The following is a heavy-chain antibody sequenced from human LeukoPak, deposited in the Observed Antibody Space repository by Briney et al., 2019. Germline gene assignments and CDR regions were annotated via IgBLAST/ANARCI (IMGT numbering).Heavy chain of an antibody. V-gene: IGHV3-30*18. CDR1: GFTFSSYG. J-gene: IGHJ3*02. D-gene: IGHD4-23*01. Sequence: GGSLRLSCAASGFTFSSYGMHWVRQAPGKGLEWVAVISYDGSNKYYADSVKGRFTISRDNSKNTLYLQMNSLRAEDTAVYYCAKADSVVTSVHDAFDIWGQGTMVTVSS. CDR2: ISYDGSNK. CDR3: AKADSVVTSVHDAFDI.